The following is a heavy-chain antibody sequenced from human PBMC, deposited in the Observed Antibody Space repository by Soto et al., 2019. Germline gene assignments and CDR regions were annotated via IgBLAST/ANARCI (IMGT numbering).Heavy chain of an antibody. V-gene: IGHV1-69*01. J-gene: IGHJ4*02. CDR1: GGIFSNFA. CDR3: ARVGLGAYDY. Sequence: QVQLVQSGAEVKKPGSSVKVSCKASGGIFSNFAFNWMRQGPGQGLEWMGGIIPTLGTPHYAQKFLGRVTITADESTRTVYMEMSSLTVEDTAVYYCARVGLGAYDYWGQGTLVIVSS. D-gene: IGHD2-15*01. CDR2: IIPTLGTP.